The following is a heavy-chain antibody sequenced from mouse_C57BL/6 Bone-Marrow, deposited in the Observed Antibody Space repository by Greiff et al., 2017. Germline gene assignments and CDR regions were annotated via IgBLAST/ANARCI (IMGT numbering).Heavy chain of an antibody. CDR1: GYTFTSYW. V-gene: IGHV1-64*01. CDR2: IHPNSGST. Sequence: QVQLKQPGAELVKPGASVKLSCKASGYTFTSYWMHWVKQRPGQGLEWIGMIHPNSGSTNYNEKFKSKATLTVDKSSSTTYMQLSSLTSEDSAVDYCARRWLLREYYFDYWGQGTTLTVSS. D-gene: IGHD2-3*01. J-gene: IGHJ2*01. CDR3: ARRWLLREYYFDY.